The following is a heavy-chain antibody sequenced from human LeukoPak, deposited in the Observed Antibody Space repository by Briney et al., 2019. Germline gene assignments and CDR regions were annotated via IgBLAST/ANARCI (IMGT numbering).Heavy chain of an antibody. V-gene: IGHV4-59*01. Sequence: SETLSLTCTVSGGSISSYYWSWIRQPPGKGLEWIGYIYYSGSTNYNPSLKSRVTISVDTSKDQFSLKLSSVTAADTAVYYCARSDFWSGYYNYYYGMDVWGQGTTVTVSS. CDR1: GGSISSYY. CDR2: IYYSGST. CDR3: ARSDFWSGYYNYYYGMDV. D-gene: IGHD3-3*01. J-gene: IGHJ6*02.